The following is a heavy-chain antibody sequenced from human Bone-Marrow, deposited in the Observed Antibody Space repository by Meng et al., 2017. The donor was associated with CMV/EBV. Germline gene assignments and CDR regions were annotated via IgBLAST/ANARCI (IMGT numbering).Heavy chain of an antibody. D-gene: IGHD6-6*01. J-gene: IGHJ6*02. CDR3: ASSSPSGRGGAIYYYYGMDV. CDR2: IIPILGIA. CDR1: VGISCSYA. V-gene: IGHV1-69*10. Sequence: SSMLICSASVGISCSYAISWVRQAPGQGLEWMGGIIPILGIANYAQKFQGRVTITADKSTSTPYMQLSSLRSEDTAVYYCASSSPSGRGGAIYYYYGMDVWGQGPTVTVSS.